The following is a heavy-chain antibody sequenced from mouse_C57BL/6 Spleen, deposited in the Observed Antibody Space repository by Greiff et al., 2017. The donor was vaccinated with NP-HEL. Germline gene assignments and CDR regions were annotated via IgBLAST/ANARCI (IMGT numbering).Heavy chain of an antibody. CDR3: ARGGYSNDSDDAMDY. CDR1: GYTFTSYW. Sequence: QVQLQQPGAELVMPGASVKLSCKASGYTFTSYWMHWVKQRPGQGLEWIGEIDPSDSYTNYNQKFKGKSTLTVDKSSSTAYMQLSSLTSEDSAVYYCARGGYSNDSDDAMDYWGQGTSVTVSS. J-gene: IGHJ4*01. CDR2: IDPSDSYT. V-gene: IGHV1-69*01. D-gene: IGHD2-12*01.